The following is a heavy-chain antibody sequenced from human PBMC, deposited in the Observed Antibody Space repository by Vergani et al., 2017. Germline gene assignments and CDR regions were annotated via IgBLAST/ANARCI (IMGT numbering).Heavy chain of an antibody. CDR2: IYTSGST. CDR1: GGSISSGSYY. V-gene: IGHV4-61*02. J-gene: IGHJ4*02. D-gene: IGHD4-23*01. CDR3: ARDIRGAYGYGRSGDY. Sequence: QVQLQESGPGLVKPSQTLSLTCTVSGGSISSGSYYWSWIRPPAGKGLEWIGRIYTSGSTNYNPSLKRRVTISADTSKNQFSLKLSSVTASDTAVYYCARDIRGAYGYGRSGDYWGQGTLVTVSS.